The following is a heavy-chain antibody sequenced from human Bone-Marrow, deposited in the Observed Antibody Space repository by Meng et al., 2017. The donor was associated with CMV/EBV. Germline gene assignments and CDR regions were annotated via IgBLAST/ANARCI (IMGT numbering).Heavy chain of an antibody. CDR3: ARLITGWYLNAFDY. J-gene: IGHJ4*02. CDR2: LYYSGST. D-gene: IGHD6-19*01. CDR1: GGSIRRSSYY. Sequence: SGGSIRRSSYYWGWIRQPPGKGLESIGSLYYSGSTYYNPSLNSRVTISVDTSKNQFSLKLSSVTAADTAVYYCARLITGWYLNAFDYWGQGTLVTVSS. V-gene: IGHV4-39*01.